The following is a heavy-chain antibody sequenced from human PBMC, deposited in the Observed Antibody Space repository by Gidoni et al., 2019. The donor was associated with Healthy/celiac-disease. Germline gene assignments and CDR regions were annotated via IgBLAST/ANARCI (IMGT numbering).Heavy chain of an antibody. J-gene: IGHJ4*02. CDR2: INPNSGGP. CDR3: ARGEDIVLMIGH. Sequence: QVQLVQSGAEVKKPGASGKVSCKASGYTFTGYYMHWVRQAPGQGLEWMGWINPNSGGPNYAQKFQGRVTMTRDTSISTAYMELSRLRSDDTAVYYCARGEDIVLMIGHWGQGTLVTVSS. D-gene: IGHD2-8*01. CDR1: GYTFTGYY. V-gene: IGHV1-2*02.